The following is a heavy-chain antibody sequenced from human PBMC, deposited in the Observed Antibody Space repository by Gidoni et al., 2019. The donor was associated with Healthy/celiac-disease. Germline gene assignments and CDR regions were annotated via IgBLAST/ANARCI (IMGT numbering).Heavy chain of an antibody. D-gene: IGHD3-3*01. Sequence: EVQLLESGGGLVQPGGSLRLSFAASGFTFSSYAMGWVRQAPGKGLEWVSAISGSGGSTYYADAVKGRFTISRDNSKNTLYLQMNSLRAEDTAVYYCAKEGTVDFWRRNYGMDVWGQGTTVTVSS. J-gene: IGHJ6*02. V-gene: IGHV3-23*01. CDR1: GFTFSSYA. CDR2: ISGSGGST. CDR3: AKEGTVDFWRRNYGMDV.